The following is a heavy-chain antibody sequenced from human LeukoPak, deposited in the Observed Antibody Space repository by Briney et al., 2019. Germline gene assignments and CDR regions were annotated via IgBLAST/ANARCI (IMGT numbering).Heavy chain of an antibody. Sequence: PSETLSLTCTVSGGSISSGDYYWSWIRHHPGKGLEWIGDISYSGSTYYNPSLKSRVTISVDTSKNQFSLNLSSVTAADTAVYYCARLRWYGSGGRGVRYFDPWGQGTLVTVSS. CDR2: ISYSGST. D-gene: IGHD6-19*01. J-gene: IGHJ5*02. CDR3: ARLRWYGSGGRGVRYFDP. CDR1: GGSISSGDYY. V-gene: IGHV4-30-4*08.